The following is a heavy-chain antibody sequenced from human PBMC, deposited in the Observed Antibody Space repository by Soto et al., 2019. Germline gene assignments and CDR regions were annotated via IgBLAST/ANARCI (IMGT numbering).Heavy chain of an antibody. Sequence: ASVKVSCKASGGAFMSQAISWVRQAPGQGPEWMGGIIPFSGTVTYTQRFQGGLTLTADEPTITAYMELSSLRSEDTAVYYCARGSYDSYAGFFGRDVRGQGTKVTVSS. CDR2: IIPFSGTV. J-gene: IGHJ6*02. CDR1: GGAFMSQA. V-gene: IGHV1-69*13. D-gene: IGHD3-10*01. CDR3: ARGSYDSYAGFFGRDV.